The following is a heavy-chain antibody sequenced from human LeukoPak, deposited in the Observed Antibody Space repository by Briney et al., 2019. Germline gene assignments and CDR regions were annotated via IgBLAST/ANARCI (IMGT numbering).Heavy chain of an antibody. V-gene: IGHV3-23*01. J-gene: IGHJ4*02. CDR1: GFTFSSYA. Sequence: GGSLRLSCAASGFTFSSYAMSWVRQAPGKGLEWVSAISGSGGSTYYADSVKGRFTISRDNSKNTLYLQKNSLRAEDTAVYYCAKDHVVVVTAIRHGYFDYWGQGTLVTVSS. D-gene: IGHD2-21*02. CDR2: ISGSGGST. CDR3: AKDHVVVVTAIRHGYFDY.